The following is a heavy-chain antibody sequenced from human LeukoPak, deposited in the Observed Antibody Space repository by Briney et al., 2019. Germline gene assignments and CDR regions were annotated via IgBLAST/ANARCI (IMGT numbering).Heavy chain of an antibody. V-gene: IGHV3-23*01. J-gene: IGHJ4*02. Sequence: GGSLRLSCAASGFTFSSYAMSWVRQAPGKGLKWVSAISGSGGSTCYADSVKGRFTISRDNSKNTLYLQMNSLRAEDTAVYYCAKDLGSGTADFDYWGQGTLVTVSS. D-gene: IGHD2-15*01. CDR3: AKDLGSGTADFDY. CDR2: ISGSGGST. CDR1: GFTFSSYA.